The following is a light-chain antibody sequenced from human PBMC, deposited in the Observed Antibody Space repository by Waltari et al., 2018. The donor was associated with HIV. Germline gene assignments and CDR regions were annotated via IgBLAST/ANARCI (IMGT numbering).Light chain of an antibody. Sequence: DIQMTHSPSTLSTSVADRLTLTCRASQSISTWLAWYQPKPGKAPKVLVYKASALEVGAPSSFSGSGSGTEFTLTISSLHPDDFATYYCQQYHSYSYTFGQGTHLEIK. CDR3: QQYHSYSYT. V-gene: IGKV1-5*03. CDR1: QSISTW. J-gene: IGKJ2*01. CDR2: KAS.